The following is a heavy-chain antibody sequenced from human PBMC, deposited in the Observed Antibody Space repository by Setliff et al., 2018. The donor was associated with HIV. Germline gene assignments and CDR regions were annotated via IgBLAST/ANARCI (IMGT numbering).Heavy chain of an antibody. Sequence: GASVKVSCKASGYTLTTFGISWVRQARGQGLEWMRWINTETGNPMYAQGFRGRFVFSLDTSVSTAYLQITSLKTEDTAMYYCARVGSYWSTFDYWGQGALVTVSS. V-gene: IGHV7-4-1*02. CDR1: GYTLTTFG. CDR3: ARVGSYWSTFDY. D-gene: IGHD1-26*01. J-gene: IGHJ4*02. CDR2: INTETGNP.